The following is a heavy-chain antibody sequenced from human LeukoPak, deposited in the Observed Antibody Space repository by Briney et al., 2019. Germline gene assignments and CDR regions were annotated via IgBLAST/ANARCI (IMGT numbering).Heavy chain of an antibody. D-gene: IGHD5-24*01. J-gene: IGHJ3*02. CDR1: GGSISSYY. CDR2: IYYSGST. Sequence: SETLSLTCTVSGGSISSYYWSWIRQPPGKGLEWIGYIYYSGSTNYNPSLKSRVTISVDTSKNQFSLKLSSVTAADTAVYYCAIEMATITFFGAFDIWGQGTMVTVSS. CDR3: AIEMATITFFGAFDI. V-gene: IGHV4-59*01.